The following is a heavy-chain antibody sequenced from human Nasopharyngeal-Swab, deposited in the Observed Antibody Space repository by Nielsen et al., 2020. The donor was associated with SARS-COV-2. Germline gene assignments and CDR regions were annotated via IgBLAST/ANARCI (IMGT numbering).Heavy chain of an antibody. D-gene: IGHD4-17*01. J-gene: IGHJ4*02. CDR3: ARGYGDYDI. CDR1: GGSFSGYY. CDR2: INHSGST. Sequence: SETLSLTCAVYGGSFSGYYWSWIRQPPGKGLEWIGEINHSGSTNYNPSLKSRVTISIDTSKNQFSLKLSSVTAADTAVYYCARGYGDYDIWGQGTLVTVSS. V-gene: IGHV4-34*01.